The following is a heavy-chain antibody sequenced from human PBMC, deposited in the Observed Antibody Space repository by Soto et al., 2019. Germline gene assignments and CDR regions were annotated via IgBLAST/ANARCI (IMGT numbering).Heavy chain of an antibody. D-gene: IGHD1-1*01. J-gene: IGHJ6*02. Sequence: ASVKVSCKASGYTFTTYGINWVRQAPGQGLEWMGWISAYNGNTNYAQKLQGRVTMTTDTSTSTAYMELRSPRSDDTAVYYCARVWVGTTFAYYYGMDVWGQGTTVTVSS. CDR1: GYTFTTYG. CDR3: ARVWVGTTFAYYYGMDV. V-gene: IGHV1-18*01. CDR2: ISAYNGNT.